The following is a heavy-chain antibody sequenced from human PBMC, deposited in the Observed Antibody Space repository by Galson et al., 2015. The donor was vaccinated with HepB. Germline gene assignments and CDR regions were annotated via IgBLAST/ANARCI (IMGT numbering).Heavy chain of an antibody. CDR2: ISYDGSNK. Sequence: SLRLSCAASGFTFSSYAMHWVRQAPGKGLEWVAVISYDGSNKYYADSVKGRFTISRDNSKNTLYLQMNSLRAEDTAVYYCARPNSGLYDSSGYYYLNAFDIWGQGTMVTVSS. V-gene: IGHV3-30*04. D-gene: IGHD3-22*01. CDR1: GFTFSSYA. CDR3: ARPNSGLYDSSGYYYLNAFDI. J-gene: IGHJ3*02.